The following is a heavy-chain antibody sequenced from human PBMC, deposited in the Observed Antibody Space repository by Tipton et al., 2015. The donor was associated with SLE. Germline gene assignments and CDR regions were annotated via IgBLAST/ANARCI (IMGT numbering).Heavy chain of an antibody. CDR2: ISSSSGNM. V-gene: IGHV3-11*04. CDR1: GFIFMNYY. J-gene: IGHJ4*02. D-gene: IGHD3-10*02. Sequence: GSLRLSCAASGFIFMNYYMTWLRQAPGKGVEWVAYISSSSGNMEYGDSVKGRFTISRDNAKNSLYLQMNSLRVDDTAVYYCARGGSGSAMFWEDWGQGTLVTVSS. CDR3: ARGGSGSAMFWED.